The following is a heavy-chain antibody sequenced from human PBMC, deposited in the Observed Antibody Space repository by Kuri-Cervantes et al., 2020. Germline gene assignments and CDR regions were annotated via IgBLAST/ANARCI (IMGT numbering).Heavy chain of an antibody. CDR2: INPNSGNT. V-gene: IGHV1-8*02. J-gene: IGHJ6*02. CDR3: ARGRYCGGDCYYYYYYGMDV. CDR1: GYTFTGYY. D-gene: IGHD2-21*02. Sequence: ASVKVSCKASGYTFTGYYMHWVRQAPGQGLEWMGWINPNSGNTGYAQKFQGRVTMTRNTSISTAYMELSSLRSEDTAVYYCARGRYCGGDCYYYYYYGMDVWGQGTTVTVSS.